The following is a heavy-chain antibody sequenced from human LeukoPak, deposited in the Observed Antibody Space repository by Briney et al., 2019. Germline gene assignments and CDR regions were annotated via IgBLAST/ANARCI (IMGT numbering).Heavy chain of an antibody. D-gene: IGHD6-13*01. J-gene: IGHJ4*02. CDR1: GYTFTSYG. Sequence: GASVKVSCKASGYTFTSYGISWVRQAPGQGLEWMGWISAYNGNTNYAQKFQGRVTITRDTSASTAYMELSSLRSEDTAVYYCARDPDSSWYYFDYWGQGTLVTVSS. V-gene: IGHV1-18*01. CDR3: ARDPDSSWYYFDY. CDR2: ISAYNGNT.